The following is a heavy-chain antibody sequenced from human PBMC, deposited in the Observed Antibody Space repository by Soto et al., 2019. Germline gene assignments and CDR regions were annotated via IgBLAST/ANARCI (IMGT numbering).Heavy chain of an antibody. J-gene: IGHJ4*02. CDR3: VTPSIAAAGMMTPDHDY. V-gene: IGHV3-64D*06. CDR1: GFTFSSYA. D-gene: IGHD6-13*01. Sequence: SGGSLRLSCSASGFTFSSYAMHWVRQAPGKGLEYVSAISSNGGSTYYADSVKGRFTISRDNSKNTLYLQMSSLRAEDTAVYYCVTPSIAAAGMMTPDHDYWGEGTLVTVSS. CDR2: ISSNGGST.